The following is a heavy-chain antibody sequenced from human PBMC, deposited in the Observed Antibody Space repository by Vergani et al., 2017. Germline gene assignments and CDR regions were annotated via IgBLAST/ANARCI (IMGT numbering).Heavy chain of an antibody. CDR1: GYTFTYRY. V-gene: IGHV1-45*02. CDR2: ITPFNGNT. J-gene: IGHJ6*03. D-gene: IGHD3-3*01. CDR3: ARGPLYYDFWSGYQTYYSYMDV. Sequence: QMQLVQSGAEVKKTGSSVKVSCKASGYTFTYRYLHWVRQAPGQALEWMGWITPFNGNTNYAQKFQDRVTITRDRSMSTAYMELSSLRSEDTAMYYCARGPLYYDFWSGYQTYYSYMDVWGKGTTVTVSS.